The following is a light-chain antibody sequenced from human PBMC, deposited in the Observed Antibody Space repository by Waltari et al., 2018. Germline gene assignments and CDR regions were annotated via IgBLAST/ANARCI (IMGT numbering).Light chain of an antibody. J-gene: IGKJ2*01. CDR1: QSLSKKY. V-gene: IGKV3-20*01. CDR2: GAS. CDR3: QQYGSSVLYT. Sequence: VLTQSPGTLSLSSGQRATLSCRASQSLSKKYLAWYQQKPGQAPRLLIYGASSRAAGIPDRFSGSGSGTDFTLTISRLVPEDSAVYYCQQYGSSVLYTFGQGTKLEIK.